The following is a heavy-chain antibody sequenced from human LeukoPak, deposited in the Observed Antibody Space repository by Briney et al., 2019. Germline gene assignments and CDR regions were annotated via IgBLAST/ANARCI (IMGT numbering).Heavy chain of an antibody. CDR1: GFTFTSYG. CDR3: AKILRTLRHFDWFSD. D-gene: IGHD3-9*01. V-gene: IGHV3-30*18. J-gene: IGHJ5*02. CDR2: VSYDGSIK. Sequence: QPGGSLRLSCAASGFTFTSYGMHWVRQAPGKGLEWVAAVSYDGSIKYNGDSVRGRFTVSRDISKTTLYLQMNSLRAEDTAVYHCAKILRTLRHFDWFSDWGQGTLVTVSS.